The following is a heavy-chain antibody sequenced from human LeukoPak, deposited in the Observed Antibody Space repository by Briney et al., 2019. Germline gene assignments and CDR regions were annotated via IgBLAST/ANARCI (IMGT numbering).Heavy chain of an antibody. CDR3: ARVGVTAATADY. V-gene: IGHV1-46*01. CDR2: INPRGGST. D-gene: IGHD6-25*01. J-gene: IGHJ4*02. CDR1: GYTFTSYF. Sequence: ASVKVTCKASGYTFTSYFMHWMRQAPAQGPDWMGIINPRGGSTEYSHKFRGRLTMTSDTYTSTVYTELNSLRSEDTAVYFCARVGVTAATADYWGQGSLVTVSS.